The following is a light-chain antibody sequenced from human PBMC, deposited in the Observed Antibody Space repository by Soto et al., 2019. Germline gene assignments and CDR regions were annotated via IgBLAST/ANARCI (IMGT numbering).Light chain of an antibody. CDR3: QQYNSYPWT. V-gene: IGKV1-5*03. Sequence: DIPMTQSPSTLSASVGDRVTITCRASQSISSCLAWYQQKPGKAPKLLIYKASSLESWVPSRFSGSGSGTAFTLSISSLQPDDFAHYYCQQYNSYPWTFGQGTKVEIK. CDR1: QSISSC. CDR2: KAS. J-gene: IGKJ1*01.